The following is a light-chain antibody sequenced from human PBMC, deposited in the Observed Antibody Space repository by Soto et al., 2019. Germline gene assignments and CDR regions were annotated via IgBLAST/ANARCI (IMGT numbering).Light chain of an antibody. CDR3: AAWYDTLKGVV. V-gene: IGLV1-44*01. J-gene: IGLJ2*01. CDR1: TSNIGSNK. CDR2: SDR. Sequence: QAVVTQPPSASGTPGQRVTISCSGRTSNIGSNKVDWYQHLPGTAPKLLIFSDRRRPSGVPDRVSGSKSGTSASLAISGLQSGDEADYYCAAWYDTLKGVVFGGGTQLTVL.